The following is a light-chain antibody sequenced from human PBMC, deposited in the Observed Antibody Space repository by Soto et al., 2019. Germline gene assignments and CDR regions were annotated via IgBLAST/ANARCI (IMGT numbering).Light chain of an antibody. CDR2: DTA. V-gene: IGKV3-11*01. Sequence: EIVLTQSPDTQSLSPGDRATLSCRASQSVSRYLAWYQQKPGQAPRLLIYDTANRATGVPARFSGSGSETDFTLTISSLEPEDFAVYYCQQRSNWPSTFGQGTRLEIK. CDR3: QQRSNWPST. CDR1: QSVSRY. J-gene: IGKJ5*01.